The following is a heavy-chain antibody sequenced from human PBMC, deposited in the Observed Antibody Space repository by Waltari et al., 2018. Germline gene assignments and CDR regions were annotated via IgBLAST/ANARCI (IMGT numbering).Heavy chain of an antibody. CDR3: ARDAAEMVTSSYGMDV. CDR2: IIPIFGTA. V-gene: IGHV1-69*08. D-gene: IGHD5-18*01. J-gene: IGHJ6*02. CDR1: GGTFSSYA. Sequence: QVQLVQSGAEVKKPGSSVKVSCKASGGTFSSYAISWVRQAPGQGLEWMGRIIPIFGTANYAQKFQGRVTITADKSTSTAYMELSSLRSEDTAVYYCARDAAEMVTSSYGMDVWGQGTTVTVSS.